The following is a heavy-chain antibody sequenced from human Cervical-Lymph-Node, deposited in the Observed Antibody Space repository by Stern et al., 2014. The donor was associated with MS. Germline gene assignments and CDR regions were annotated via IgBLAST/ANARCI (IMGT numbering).Heavy chain of an antibody. D-gene: IGHD4-17*01. Sequence: EVQLVESGGGVEQPGASLKISCRASGFTFANYYINWVRQAPGKGLEWGSYISSGSGTIYYADSVKGRFTISRDNAESSVYLQMNRLRDGDTAVYYCVRATVSGYFDYWGQGTLVTVSS. V-gene: IGHV3-48*02. CDR1: GFTFANYY. J-gene: IGHJ4*02. CDR2: ISSGSGTI. CDR3: VRATVSGYFDY.